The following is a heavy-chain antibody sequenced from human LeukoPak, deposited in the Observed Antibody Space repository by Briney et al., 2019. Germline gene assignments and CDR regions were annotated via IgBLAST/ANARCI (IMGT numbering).Heavy chain of an antibody. D-gene: IGHD5-24*01. CDR2: IYSVGST. V-gene: IGHV3-53*01. J-gene: IGHJ4*02. CDR3: AKVIREVDMSYDY. CDR1: GFTVSSNY. Sequence: PGGSLRLSCATSGFTVSSNYMSWVRQAPGKGLEWVSVIYSVGSTYYSDSVKGRFTISRDNSKNTLYLQMNSLRAEDTAVYYCAKVIREVDMSYDYWGQGALVTVSS.